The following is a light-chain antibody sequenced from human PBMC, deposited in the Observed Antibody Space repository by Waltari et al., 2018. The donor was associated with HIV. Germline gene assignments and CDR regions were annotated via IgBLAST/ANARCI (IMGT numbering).Light chain of an antibody. CDR1: QSISSS. J-gene: IGKJ2*01. Sequence: ATLSCRASQSISSSLAWYQQKPGRAPRLLIYDASNRATGIPARFSGSGSGTDFTLTISSLEPEDFAVYYCQQRSNRPPKYTFGQGTKLEIK. CDR3: QQRSNRPPKYT. CDR2: DAS. V-gene: IGKV3-11*01.